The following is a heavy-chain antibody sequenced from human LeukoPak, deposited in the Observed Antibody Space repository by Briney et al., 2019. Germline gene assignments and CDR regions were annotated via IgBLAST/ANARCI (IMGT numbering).Heavy chain of an antibody. CDR3: ASLYGSGSYFYGNAFDI. CDR1: GFTFSRYW. Sequence: PGGSLRLSCAASGFTFSRYWMSWVRQAPGKGLEWVANIKQGGSEKYYVDSVKGRFTISRDNAKNSLYLQMNSLRAEDTAVYYCASLYGSGSYFYGNAFDIWGLGTMVTVSS. D-gene: IGHD3-10*01. CDR2: IKQGGSEK. V-gene: IGHV3-7*01. J-gene: IGHJ3*02.